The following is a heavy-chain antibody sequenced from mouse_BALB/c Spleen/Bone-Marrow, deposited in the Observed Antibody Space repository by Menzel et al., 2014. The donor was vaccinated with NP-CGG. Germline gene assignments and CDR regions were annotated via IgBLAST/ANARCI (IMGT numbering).Heavy chain of an antibody. CDR1: GDSITSGY. CDR2: ISYSGIT. D-gene: IGHD2-10*02. Sequence: VQLQQPGPSLVKPSQTLSLTCSVTGDSITSGYWNWIRKFPGNKLEYMGYISYSGITYYNPSLKSRISITRATSKNQYYLQLNSVTTEDTATYFCARLEEGYGNYEGYYYALDYWGQGTSVTVSS. J-gene: IGHJ4*01. V-gene: IGHV3-8*02. CDR3: ARLEEGYGNYEGYYYALDY.